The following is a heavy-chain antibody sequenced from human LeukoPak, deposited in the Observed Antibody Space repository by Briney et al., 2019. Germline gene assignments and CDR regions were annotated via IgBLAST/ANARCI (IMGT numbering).Heavy chain of an antibody. D-gene: IGHD6-19*01. CDR3: ARRRSSGWYFYYYMDV. CDR1: GGSISSSSYY. J-gene: IGHJ6*03. Sequence: SETLSLTCTVSGGSISSSSYYWGWIRQPPGKGPEWIGSIYYSGSTYYNPSLKSRVTISVDTSKNQFSLKLSSVTAADTAVYYCARRRSSGWYFYYYMDVWGKGTTVTISS. V-gene: IGHV4-39*01. CDR2: IYYSGST.